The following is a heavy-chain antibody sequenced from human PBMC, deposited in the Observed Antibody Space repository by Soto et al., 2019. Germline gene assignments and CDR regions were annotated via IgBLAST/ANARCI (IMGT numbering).Heavy chain of an antibody. CDR3: ARVTAAAGTQYYYYGMDV. D-gene: IGHD6-13*01. J-gene: IGHJ6*04. CDR1: GGAVSSYA. CDR2: IIPIFGTA. Sequence: SVKVSCRACGGAVSSYAISWVRPAPGQGLEWMGGIIPIFGTANYAQKFQGRVTITADESTSTAYMELSSLSSEDTAVYYCARVTAAAGTQYYYYGMDVWGKGTTVPVSS. V-gene: IGHV1-69*13.